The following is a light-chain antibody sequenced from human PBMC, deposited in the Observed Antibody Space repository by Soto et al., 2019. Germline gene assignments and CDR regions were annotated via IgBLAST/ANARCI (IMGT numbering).Light chain of an antibody. CDR3: QQYNNWSRT. J-gene: IGKJ1*01. CDR1: QSVNSN. Sequence: ERVMTQSPATLSVSPGERATLSCRASQSVNSNLAWYQQKPGQAPRLLVYGASTRATGIPARFSGSGSGTEFTLTISSLQSEDFAVYYCQQYNNWSRTFGQGIKVDIK. CDR2: GAS. V-gene: IGKV3-15*01.